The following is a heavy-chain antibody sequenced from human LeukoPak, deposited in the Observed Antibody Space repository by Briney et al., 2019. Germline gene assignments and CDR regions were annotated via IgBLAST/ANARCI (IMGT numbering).Heavy chain of an antibody. CDR3: ARDRHCSSTSCYSSAGYYYGMDV. V-gene: IGHV4-4*02. CDR2: IYHSGST. J-gene: IGHJ6*02. CDR1: GGSISSSNW. Sequence: SGTLSLTCAVSGGSISSSNWWSWVRQPPGKGLEWIGEIYHSGSTNYNPSLKSRVTISVDKSKNQFSLKLSSVTAADTAVYYCARDRHCSSTSCYSSAGYYYGMDVWGQGTTVTVSS. D-gene: IGHD2-2*02.